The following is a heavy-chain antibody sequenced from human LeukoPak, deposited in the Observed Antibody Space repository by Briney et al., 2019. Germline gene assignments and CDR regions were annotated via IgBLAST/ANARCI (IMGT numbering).Heavy chain of an antibody. CDR1: GGSISSYY. Sequence: SETLSLTCTVSGGSISSYYWSWIRRPPGKGLEWIGYIYYSGSTNYNPSLKSRVTISVDTSKNQFSLKLSSVTAADTAVYYCARSPETDYDYVWGSYRPFDYWGQGTLVTVSS. CDR2: IYYSGST. V-gene: IGHV4-59*01. D-gene: IGHD3-16*02. CDR3: ARSPETDYDYVWGSYRPFDY. J-gene: IGHJ4*02.